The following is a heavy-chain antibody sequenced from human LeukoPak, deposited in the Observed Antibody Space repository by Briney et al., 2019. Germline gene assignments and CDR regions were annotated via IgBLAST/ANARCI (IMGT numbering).Heavy chain of an antibody. CDR3: ATDPWEGRGLLDN. V-gene: IGHV3-21*01. D-gene: IGHD1-26*01. CDR1: GFSFSSYS. Sequence: PGGSLRLSCAASGFSFSSYSMNWVRQAPGKGLEWVSSMSSSSRYISYADSVKGRFTISRDNAKNSLYLQMNSLRADDTSVYFCATDPWEGRGLLDNWGQGTLVTVSS. CDR2: MSSSSRYI. J-gene: IGHJ4*02.